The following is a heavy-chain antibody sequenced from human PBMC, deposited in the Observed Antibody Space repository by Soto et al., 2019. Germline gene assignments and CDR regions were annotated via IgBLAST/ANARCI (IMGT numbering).Heavy chain of an antibody. CDR2: IYYSGST. CDR1: GGSISSYY. D-gene: IGHD3-16*01. Sequence: PSETLSLTRTVSGGSISSYYWSWIRQPPGKGLEWIGYIYYSGSTNYNPSLKSRVTISVDTSKNQFSLKLSSVTAADTAVYYCARRYGGNFEYSGQGTLVTVFS. J-gene: IGHJ4*02. V-gene: IGHV4-59*01. CDR3: ARRYGGNFEY.